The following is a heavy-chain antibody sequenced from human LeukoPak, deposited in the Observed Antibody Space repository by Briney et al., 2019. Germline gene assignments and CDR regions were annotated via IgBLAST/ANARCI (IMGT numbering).Heavy chain of an antibody. D-gene: IGHD3-16*01. Sequence: ASVKVSCKASGYTFTGYYMHLVRQAPGQGLEWMGWINPNSGGTNYAQKFQGRVTMTRDTSISTAYMELSRLRSDDTAVYYCARVGSLINEAFDIWGQGTMVTVSS. V-gene: IGHV1-2*02. J-gene: IGHJ3*02. CDR3: ARVGSLINEAFDI. CDR1: GYTFTGYY. CDR2: INPNSGGT.